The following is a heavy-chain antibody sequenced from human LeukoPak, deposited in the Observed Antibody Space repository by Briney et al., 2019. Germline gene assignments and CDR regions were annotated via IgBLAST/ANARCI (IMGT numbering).Heavy chain of an antibody. V-gene: IGHV4-38-2*02. CDR1: GYSLTSGYY. Sequence: SETLSLTCTVSGYSLTSGYYWGWIRQPPGKGLEWIASIFHSGSTFYNPSVKSRVTISVDTSKNQFSLKLSSVTAADTAVYYCARVNYDSSGYYLDYWGQGTLVTVSS. J-gene: IGHJ4*02. CDR3: ARVNYDSSGYYLDY. D-gene: IGHD3-22*01. CDR2: IFHSGST.